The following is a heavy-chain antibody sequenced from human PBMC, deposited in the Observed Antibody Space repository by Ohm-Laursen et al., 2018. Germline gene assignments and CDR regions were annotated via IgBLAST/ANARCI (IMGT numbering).Heavy chain of an antibody. CDR3: ARWGSSGWYSSAKVFGMDV. J-gene: IGHJ6*02. D-gene: IGHD6-19*01. Sequence: SLRLSCAASGFTFSRYGMHWVRQAPGKGLEWVAVISYDGSNKYYADSVEGRFTISRDNSKNTLYLQMNSLRSEDTAVYYCARWGSSGWYSSAKVFGMDVWGQGTTVTV. V-gene: IGHV3-30*03. CDR1: GFTFSRYG. CDR2: ISYDGSNK.